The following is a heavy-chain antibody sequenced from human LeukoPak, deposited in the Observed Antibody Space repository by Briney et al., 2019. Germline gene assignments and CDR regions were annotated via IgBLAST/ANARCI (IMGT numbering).Heavy chain of an antibody. CDR3: AKGKNIYGELDY. V-gene: IGHV1-2*06. D-gene: IGHD4-17*01. Sequence: ASVKVSCKASGYTFTGYYMHWVRQAPGQGLEWMGRINPNSGGTNYAQKFQGRVTMTRDTSISTAYMELSRLRSDDTAVYYCAKGKNIYGELDYWGQGTLVTVSS. CDR1: GYTFTGYY. J-gene: IGHJ4*02. CDR2: INPNSGGT.